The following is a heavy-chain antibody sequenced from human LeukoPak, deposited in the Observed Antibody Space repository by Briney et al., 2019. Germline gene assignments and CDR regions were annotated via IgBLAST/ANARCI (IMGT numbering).Heavy chain of an antibody. J-gene: IGHJ6*02. CDR1: GFTFSSYS. Sequence: GGSLRLSCAASGFTFSSYSMNWVRQAPGKGLEWVSSISSSSSYIYYTDSVKGRFTISRDNSKNTLYLQMNSLRAEDTAVYYCARDGLGYCSGGSCHPTQYGMDVWGQGTTVTVSS. CDR2: ISSSSSYI. CDR3: ARDGLGYCSGGSCHPTQYGMDV. V-gene: IGHV3-21*01. D-gene: IGHD2-15*01.